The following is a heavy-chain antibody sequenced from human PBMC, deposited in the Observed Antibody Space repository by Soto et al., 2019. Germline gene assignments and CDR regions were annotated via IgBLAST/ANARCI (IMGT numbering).Heavy chain of an antibody. Sequence: GGSLRLSCAASGFTFSSYAMHWVRQAPGKGLEWVAVISYDGSNKYYADSVKGRFTISRDNSKNTLYLQMNSLRAEDTAVYYCARGGCSTSCYSKSYYYGMDVWGQGTTVTVSS. D-gene: IGHD2-2*01. V-gene: IGHV3-30*04. J-gene: IGHJ6*02. CDR2: ISYDGSNK. CDR3: ARGGCSTSCYSKSYYYGMDV. CDR1: GFTFSSYA.